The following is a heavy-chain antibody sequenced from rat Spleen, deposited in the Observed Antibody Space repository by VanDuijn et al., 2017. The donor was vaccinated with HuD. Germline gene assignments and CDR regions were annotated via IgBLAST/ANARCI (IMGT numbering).Heavy chain of an antibody. V-gene: IGHV5-25*01. CDR2: ISYDGTAT. D-gene: IGHD1-5*01. J-gene: IGHJ2*01. Sequence: EVQLVESGGGLVQPGRSMKLSCAASGLSFSNYDMAWVRQAPTKGLEWVASISYDGTATYYRDSVKGRFTVSRDNAKSTLYLQMDSLRSEDTATYYCARQEVQLDWGQGVMVTVSS. CDR1: GLSFSNYD. CDR3: ARQEVQLD.